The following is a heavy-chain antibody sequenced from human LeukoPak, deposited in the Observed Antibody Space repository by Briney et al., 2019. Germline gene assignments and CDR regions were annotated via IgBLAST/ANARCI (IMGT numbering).Heavy chain of an antibody. CDR1: GYTFTSYY. Sequence: GASVKVSCKASGYTFTSYYMHWVRQAPGQGLEWMGIINPSGGSTSYAQKFQGRVTMTRDMSTSTVYMELSSLRSEDTAVYYCARKLAAADAFDIWGQGTMVTVSS. J-gene: IGHJ3*02. D-gene: IGHD6-13*01. CDR3: ARKLAAADAFDI. V-gene: IGHV1-46*01. CDR2: INPSGGST.